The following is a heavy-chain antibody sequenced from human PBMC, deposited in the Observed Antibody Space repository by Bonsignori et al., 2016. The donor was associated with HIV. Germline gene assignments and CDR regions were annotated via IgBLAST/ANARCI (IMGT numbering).Heavy chain of an antibody. D-gene: IGHD4-17*01. V-gene: IGHV3-66*01. Sequence: GESLKISCAVSGFTVSSKYMSWVRQAPGKGLEWVSAIYSGGNTFYADSVKGRFTISRDNSKNTLYLQMNSLRAEDTAVYYCAREYYGDYGDYFYYMDVWGKGTTVTVSS. CDR2: IYSGGNT. CDR1: GFTVSSKY. J-gene: IGHJ6*03. CDR3: AREYYGDYGDYFYYMDV.